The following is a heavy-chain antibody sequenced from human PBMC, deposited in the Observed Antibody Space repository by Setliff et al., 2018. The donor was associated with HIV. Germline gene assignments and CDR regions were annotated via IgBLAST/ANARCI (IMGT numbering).Heavy chain of an antibody. J-gene: IGHJ4*02. CDR2: INHSAFT. CDR1: GESFSRYY. CDR3: ARRPGGITRARLDN. Sequence: SETLSLTCAVYGESFSRYYFTWIRQAPGRGLEWIGEINHSAFTKYNPSLASRATMSIDTSKNQFSLLLRSVTAADTAMYFCARRPGGITRARLDNWGQGTLVTVSS. V-gene: IGHV4-34*01. D-gene: IGHD3-16*01.